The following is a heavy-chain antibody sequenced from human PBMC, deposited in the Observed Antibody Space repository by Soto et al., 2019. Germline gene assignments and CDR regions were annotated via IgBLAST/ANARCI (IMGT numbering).Heavy chain of an antibody. CDR1: GYTFTSYY. D-gene: IGHD3-22*01. Sequence: ASVKLACKASGYTFTSYYMHWVRQAPGQGLEWMGIINPSGGSTSYAQKFQGRVTMTRDTSTSTVYMELGSLRSEDTAVYYCARPLSTIEDYDSSAFDIWGQGTMVTVSS. CDR3: ARPLSTIEDYDSSAFDI. CDR2: INPSGGST. J-gene: IGHJ3*02. V-gene: IGHV1-46*01.